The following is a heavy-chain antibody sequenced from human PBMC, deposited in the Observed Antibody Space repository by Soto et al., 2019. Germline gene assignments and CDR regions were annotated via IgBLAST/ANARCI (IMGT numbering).Heavy chain of an antibody. D-gene: IGHD2-2*02. CDR3: ARLKSDCGSVMCYKGWVDY. V-gene: IGHV4-31*03. Sequence: QVQLQESGPGLVKPLQTLSLTCTVSGASISSGDYYWSWIRQYPGKGLERIGINPYSGSTNYNPSLESRVAISVDTSKNQVSLKMSSVTAADTAVYYCARLKSDCGSVMCYKGWVDYWGQGTLVTVSS. CDR1: GASISSGDYY. J-gene: IGHJ4*02. CDR2: NPYSGST.